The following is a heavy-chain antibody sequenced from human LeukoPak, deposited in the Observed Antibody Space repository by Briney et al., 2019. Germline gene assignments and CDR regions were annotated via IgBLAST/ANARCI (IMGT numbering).Heavy chain of an antibody. D-gene: IGHD3-22*01. CDR2: INPGDSDT. Sequence: GESLKISCKGSGYSFTSYWIGWVRQMPGKGLEWMGIINPGDSDTRYSPSFQGQVTISADKSIYTAYLQWSSLKASDTAMYYCARHPITRYYDSSGDSAAGPDYWGQGTLVTVSS. CDR1: GYSFTSYW. CDR3: ARHPITRYYDSSGDSAAGPDY. J-gene: IGHJ4*02. V-gene: IGHV5-51*01.